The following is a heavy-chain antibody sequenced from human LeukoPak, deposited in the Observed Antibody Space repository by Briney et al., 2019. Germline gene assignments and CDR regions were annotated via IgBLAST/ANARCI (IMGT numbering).Heavy chain of an antibody. V-gene: IGHV3-7*01. CDR2: IYQDGSEK. D-gene: IGHD2-21*01. CDR1: GFTFSSHW. CDR3: ARVKMGFVIFDY. J-gene: IGHJ4*02. Sequence: GGSLRLSCAASGFTFSSHWMSWVRQAPGKGLEWVANIYQDGSEKYYVDSVKGRFTISRDNAKNSLFLQMNSLRSEDTAVYYCARVKMGFVIFDYWGQGTLVTVSS.